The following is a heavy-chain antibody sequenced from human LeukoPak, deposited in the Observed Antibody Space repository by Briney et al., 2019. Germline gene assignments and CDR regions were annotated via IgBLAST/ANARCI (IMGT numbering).Heavy chain of an antibody. V-gene: IGHV3-21*04. D-gene: IGHD3-9*01. J-gene: IGHJ3*02. CDR1: GFTFSSYS. CDR3: ARYYDILTGSPGQDAFDI. CDR2: ISSSTSYI. Sequence: TGGSLRLSCAASGFTFSSYSMNWVRRAPGKGLEWVSSISSSTSYINYADSVKGRFTISRDNSKNTLYLQMNSLRAEDTAVYYCARYYDILTGSPGQDAFDIWGQGTMVTVSS.